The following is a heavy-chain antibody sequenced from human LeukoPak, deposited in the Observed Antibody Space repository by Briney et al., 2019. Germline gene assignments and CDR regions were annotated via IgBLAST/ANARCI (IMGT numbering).Heavy chain of an antibody. CDR1: GGSISSSSYY. CDR2: IYYTGST. Sequence: SETLSLTCPVSGGSISSSSYYWGWIRQPPGKGLEWIGSIYYTGSTYYNPSLKSRVTISVDTSKNQFSLKLSSVTAADTAVYYCASHYDSSGYYNPPLDYWGQGTLVTVSS. J-gene: IGHJ4*02. D-gene: IGHD3-22*01. V-gene: IGHV4-39*01. CDR3: ASHYDSSGYYNPPLDY.